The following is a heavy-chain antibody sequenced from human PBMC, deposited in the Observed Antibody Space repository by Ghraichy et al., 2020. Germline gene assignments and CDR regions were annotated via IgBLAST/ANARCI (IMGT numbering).Heavy chain of an antibody. D-gene: IGHD6-13*01. CDR1: GFTFGSSW. J-gene: IGHJ4*02. CDR2: IKQDGSEK. CDR3: VRALWQQLIDY. Sequence: GSLRLSCAASGFTFGSSWMSWVRRAPGKGLEWVANIKQDGSEKYYVDSVKGRFTISRDNAKNSLYLQMNSLRDEDTAVYYCVRALWQQLIDYWGQGTLVSFSS. V-gene: IGHV3-7*01.